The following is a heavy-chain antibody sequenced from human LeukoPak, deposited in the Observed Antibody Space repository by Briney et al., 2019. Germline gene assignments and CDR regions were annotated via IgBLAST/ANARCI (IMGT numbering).Heavy chain of an antibody. CDR2: ISYDATNE. CDR3: AKDQDVAAAGTWGSIDY. CDR1: GFTFSNYG. J-gene: IGHJ4*02. D-gene: IGHD6-13*01. V-gene: IGHV3-30*18. Sequence: GGSLRLSCAASGFTFSNYGIHWVRQAPGKGLEWVAVISYDATNEYYTDSVKGRFTISRDNSRNTLYLQMNSLRAEDTAVYYCAKDQDVAAAGTWGSIDYWGQGTLVTVSS.